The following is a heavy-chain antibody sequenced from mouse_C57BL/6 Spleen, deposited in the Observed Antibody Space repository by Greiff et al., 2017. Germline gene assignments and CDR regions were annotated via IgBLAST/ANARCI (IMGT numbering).Heavy chain of an antibody. Sequence: EVMLVESGGGLVKPGGSLKLSCAASGFTFSDYGMHWVRQAPEKGLEWVAYISSGSSTIYYADTVKGRFTISRDTAKNTLFLQMTSLRSEDTAMYYCARMITTVVAHYYAMDYWGQGTSVTVSS. CDR2: ISSGSSTI. V-gene: IGHV5-17*01. CDR3: ARMITTVVAHYYAMDY. J-gene: IGHJ4*01. CDR1: GFTFSDYG. D-gene: IGHD1-1*01.